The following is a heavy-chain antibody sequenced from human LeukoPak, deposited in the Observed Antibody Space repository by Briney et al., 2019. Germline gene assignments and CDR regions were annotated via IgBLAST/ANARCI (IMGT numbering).Heavy chain of an antibody. CDR2: ISAYNGNT. Sequence: ASVKVSCKASGGTFSSYAISWVRQAPGQGLEWMGWISAYNGNTNYAQKLQGRVTMTTDTSTSTAYMELRSLRSDDTAVYYCARDDIVVVPAQFVYWGQGTLVTVSS. D-gene: IGHD2-2*01. J-gene: IGHJ4*02. CDR3: ARDDIVVVPAQFVY. V-gene: IGHV1-18*01. CDR1: GGTFSSYA.